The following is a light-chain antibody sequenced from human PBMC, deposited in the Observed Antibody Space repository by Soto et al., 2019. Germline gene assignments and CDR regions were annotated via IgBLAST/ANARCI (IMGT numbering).Light chain of an antibody. CDR3: ATWDDSLNGYV. CDR1: TSNIGSNT. J-gene: IGLJ1*01. V-gene: IGLV1-44*01. CDR2: GNN. Sequence: VVIQSPSPSVTPGHCFTISCSGRTSNIGSNTVHWYQHHPGTAPKLLIYGNNQRPSGVPDRFSGSTSGTSASLAISGLRSEDESDYYCATWDDSLNGYVFGTGTKV.